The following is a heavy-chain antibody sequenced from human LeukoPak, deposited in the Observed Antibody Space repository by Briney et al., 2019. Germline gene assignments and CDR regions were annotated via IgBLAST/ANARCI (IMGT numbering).Heavy chain of an antibody. Sequence: ASVKVSCKASGYTFTGHYMHWVRQAPGQGLEWMGWINPNSGGTNYAQKFQGRVTMTRDTSISTGNMELSRLRFDDTAVYYCARLYCSSTSCYPDYWGQGTLVTVSS. D-gene: IGHD2-2*01. J-gene: IGHJ4*02. V-gene: IGHV1-2*02. CDR3: ARLYCSSTSCYPDY. CDR2: INPNSGGT. CDR1: GYTFTGHY.